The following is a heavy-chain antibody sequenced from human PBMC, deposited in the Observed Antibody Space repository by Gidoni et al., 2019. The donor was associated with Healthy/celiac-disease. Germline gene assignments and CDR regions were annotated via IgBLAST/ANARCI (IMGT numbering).Heavy chain of an antibody. CDR3: ARHSGNRAASLDIYFDY. CDR2: IYYRGST. V-gene: IGHV4-39*01. D-gene: IGHD2-2*03. CDR1: GGSISSSSYY. J-gene: IGHJ4*02. Sequence: QLQLQESGPGLVKPSETLSLTCTVSGGSISSSSYYWGWIRPPPGKGLEWIGSIYYRGSTYYNPSLKSRVTISVDTSKNQFSLKLSSVTAADTAVYYCARHSGNRAASLDIYFDYWGQGTLVTVSS.